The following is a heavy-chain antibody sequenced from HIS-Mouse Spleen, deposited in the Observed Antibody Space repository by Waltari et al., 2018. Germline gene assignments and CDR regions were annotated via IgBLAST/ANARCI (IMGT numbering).Heavy chain of an antibody. CDR1: GFTFSSYW. CDR3: ARESGYSYGYYFDY. Sequence: EVQLVESGGGLVQPGGSLRLSCAASGFTFSSYWMSWVRQAPGKGLEWVANIKQDGSEKYYVDSVKGRFTISRDNAKNSLYLQMNSLRAEDTAVYYCARESGYSYGYYFDYWGQGTLVTVSS. V-gene: IGHV3-7*01. CDR2: IKQDGSEK. D-gene: IGHD5-18*01. J-gene: IGHJ4*02.